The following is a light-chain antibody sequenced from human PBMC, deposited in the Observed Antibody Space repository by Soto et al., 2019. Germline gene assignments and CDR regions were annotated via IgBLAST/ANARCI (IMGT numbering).Light chain of an antibody. Sequence: EIVMTQSPATLSVSPGERATLSCRASQGVGSTLAWYQQKPGQTPRLLIYDAYIRATGVPARFSGSGSGTDFTLTINSLQSEDFAVYYCQQYNMWTGTFGPGTKVDIK. V-gene: IGKV3-15*01. CDR3: QQYNMWTGT. J-gene: IGKJ3*01. CDR1: QGVGST. CDR2: DAY.